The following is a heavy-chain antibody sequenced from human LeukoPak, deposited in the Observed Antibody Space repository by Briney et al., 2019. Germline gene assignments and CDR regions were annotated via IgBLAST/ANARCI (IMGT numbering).Heavy chain of an antibody. J-gene: IGHJ4*02. CDR1: GDSIKNYY. CDR3: AGLYYYDSSGFFYYFDY. V-gene: IGHV4-4*07. Sequence: SETLSLTCTVSGDSIKNYYWNWIRQPAGKGLEWIGRVYSDGDTNYNPSLKSRVTMSVDTSKSQVSLKLTSVTAADTAWYYCAGLYYYDSSGFFYYFDYWGQGALVTVSS. CDR2: VYSDGDT. D-gene: IGHD3-22*01.